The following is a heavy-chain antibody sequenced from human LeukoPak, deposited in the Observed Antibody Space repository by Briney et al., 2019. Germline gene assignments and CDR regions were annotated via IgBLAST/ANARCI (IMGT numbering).Heavy chain of an antibody. CDR3: ARDSPNDSSGYYSSMEAFDI. CDR1: GGSISSGSYY. Sequence: PSETLSLTCTVSGGSISSGSYYWSWIRQPAGKGLEWIGRIYTSGSTNYNPSLKSRVTISVDTSKNQFSLKLSSVTAADTAVYYCARDSPNDSSGYYSSMEAFDIWGQGTMVTVSS. D-gene: IGHD3-22*01. V-gene: IGHV4-61*02. J-gene: IGHJ3*02. CDR2: IYTSGST.